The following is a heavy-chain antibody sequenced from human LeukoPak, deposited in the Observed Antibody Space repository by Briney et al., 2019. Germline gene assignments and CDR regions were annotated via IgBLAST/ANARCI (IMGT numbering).Heavy chain of an antibody. J-gene: IGHJ6*02. D-gene: IGHD2-2*01. Sequence: ASVKVSCKVSGYTLTELSMHWMRQAPGKGLEWMGGFDPEDGETIYAQKFQGRVTMTEDTSTDTAYMELNSLRSDDTAVYYCATDPGEIVPAAKGPRGDYCYGIDVWGPGTTVTVSS. CDR2: FDPEDGET. CDR3: ATDPGEIVPAAKGPRGDYCYGIDV. V-gene: IGHV1-24*01. CDR1: GYTLTELS.